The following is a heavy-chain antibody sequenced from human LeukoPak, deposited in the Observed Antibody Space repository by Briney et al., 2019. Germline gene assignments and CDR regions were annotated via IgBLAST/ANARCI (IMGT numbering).Heavy chain of an antibody. Sequence: GGSLRLSCAASGFSFTTYWMHWVRQAPGQGPVWVSRINGDGSGIAYADSVKGRFTISRDNAMNTLFLQMNSLRIEDTGVYYCAREEAPIEGDDAFDFWGQGGMVIVSS. D-gene: IGHD3-16*01. CDR3: AREEAPIEGDDAFDF. J-gene: IGHJ3*01. V-gene: IGHV3-74*01. CDR1: GFSFTTYW. CDR2: INGDGSGI.